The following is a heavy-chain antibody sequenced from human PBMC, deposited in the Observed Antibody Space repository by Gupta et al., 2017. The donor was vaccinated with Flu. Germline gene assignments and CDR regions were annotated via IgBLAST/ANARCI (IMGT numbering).Heavy chain of an antibody. CDR2: IIPVFGTP. Sequence: GNKPGSSVKVSCKASLGDFSTYAISWVRQAPGQGLEWMGGIIPVFGTPNYEQKFQGRVTITADKSTTTAYRELSSLRSADTAVSYCARDHHSRGSDYSYYHGMDVWGPGTTVTVSS. D-gene: IGHD3-22*01. CDR1: LGDFSTYA. V-gene: IGHV1-69*06. J-gene: IGHJ6*02. CDR3: ARDHHSRGSDYSYYHGMDV.